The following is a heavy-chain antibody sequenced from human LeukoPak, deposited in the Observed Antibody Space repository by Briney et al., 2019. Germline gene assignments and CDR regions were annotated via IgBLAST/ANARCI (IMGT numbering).Heavy chain of an antibody. D-gene: IGHD6-19*01. CDR3: ARGYSSGWYKFDY. CDR1: GFTFSDYY. V-gene: IGHV3-11*01. Sequence: PGGSLRLSCAASGFTFSDYYMSWIRQAPRKGLEWVSYISTSGSIIFYADSVKGRFAISRDNAKNSLYLQMNSLRAEDTAVYYCARGYSSGWYKFDYWGQGTLVTVSS. J-gene: IGHJ4*02. CDR2: ISTSGSII.